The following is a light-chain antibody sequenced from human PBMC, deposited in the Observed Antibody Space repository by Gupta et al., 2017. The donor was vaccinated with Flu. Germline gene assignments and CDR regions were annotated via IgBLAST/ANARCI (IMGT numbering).Light chain of an antibody. J-gene: IGKJ1*01. CDR3: QQYYNWPT. CDR2: GAS. Sequence: SPATLSVSPGERATLSCRASQSVSSHVAWYQQKPGQGPRLRIYGASTRATGIPTRFSGSESGTEFTLTISSLQSEDSAVYFCQQYYNWPTFGQGTKVEIK. V-gene: IGKV3-15*01. CDR1: QSVSSH.